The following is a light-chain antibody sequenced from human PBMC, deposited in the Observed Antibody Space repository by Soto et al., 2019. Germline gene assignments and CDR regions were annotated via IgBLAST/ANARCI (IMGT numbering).Light chain of an antibody. J-gene: IGLJ1*01. Sequence: QSVLTQPASVFGTPGQSITISCTGTSSDVGGYNYVSWYQHHPGKAPKLLIYEVSNRPSGVSNRFSASKSANTASLTISGLQSEDEADYYCSSYTNSRKVFGTGTQVTVL. V-gene: IGLV2-14*01. CDR1: SSDVGGYNY. CDR3: SSYTNSRKV. CDR2: EVS.